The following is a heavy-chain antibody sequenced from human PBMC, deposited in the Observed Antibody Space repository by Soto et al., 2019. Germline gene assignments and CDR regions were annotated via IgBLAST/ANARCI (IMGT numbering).Heavy chain of an antibody. D-gene: IGHD3-22*01. J-gene: IGHJ3*02. CDR3: AREFTDSSGYPLGAFDI. V-gene: IGHV1-69*13. CDR2: IIPIFGTA. Sequence: ASVKVSCKASGGTFSSYAISWVRQAPGQGLEWMGGIIPIFGTANYAQKFQGRVTITADESTSTAYMELSSLRSEDTAVYYCAREFTDSSGYPLGAFDIWGQGTMVTVSS. CDR1: GGTFSSYA.